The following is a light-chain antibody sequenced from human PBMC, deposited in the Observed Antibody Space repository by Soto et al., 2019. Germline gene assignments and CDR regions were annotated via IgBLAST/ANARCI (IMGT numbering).Light chain of an antibody. CDR2: EVS. CDR1: ISDVAGYNY. J-gene: IGLJ2*01. Sequence: QSVLTQPASVSGSPGQSITISCTGTISDVAGYNYVSWYQQHPGKAPKLMIYEVSNRPSGVSNRSSGSKSGNTASLTISGLQAEDEADYYCSSYTSISTLIFGGGTKLTVL. CDR3: SSYTSISTLI. V-gene: IGLV2-14*01.